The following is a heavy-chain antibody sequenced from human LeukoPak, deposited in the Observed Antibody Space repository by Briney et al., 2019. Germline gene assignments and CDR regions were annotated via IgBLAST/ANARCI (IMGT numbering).Heavy chain of an antibody. V-gene: IGHV3-23*01. CDR3: AKRAYYYDSSGYPFDY. Sequence: PGGFLRLSCAASGFTFSSYAMSWVRQAPGKGLEWVSAISGSGGSTYYADSVKGRFTISRDNSKNTLYLQMNSLRAEDTAVYYCAKRAYYYDSSGYPFDYWGQGTLVTVSS. CDR2: ISGSGGST. D-gene: IGHD3-22*01. J-gene: IGHJ4*02. CDR1: GFTFSSYA.